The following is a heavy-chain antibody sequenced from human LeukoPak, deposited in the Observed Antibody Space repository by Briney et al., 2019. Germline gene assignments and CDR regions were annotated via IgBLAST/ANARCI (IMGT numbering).Heavy chain of an antibody. D-gene: IGHD2-21*02. CDR1: GDSISRYY. Sequence: SETLSLTCTVSGDSISRYYWSWIRQPPGKGLEWIGYIYHSGNTNSNPSLKSRVTISVDTTKNQFSLKLSSVTAADTAVYYCARSIIVVVAAGALDIWGQGTMVTVSS. J-gene: IGHJ3*02. V-gene: IGHV4-59*08. CDR3: ARSIIVVVAAGALDI. CDR2: IYHSGNT.